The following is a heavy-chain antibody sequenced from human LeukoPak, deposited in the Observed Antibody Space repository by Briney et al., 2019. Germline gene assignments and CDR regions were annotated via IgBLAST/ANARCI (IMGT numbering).Heavy chain of an antibody. V-gene: IGHV1-24*01. CDR2: FDPEDGET. Sequence: ASVEVSCKVSGYTLTELSMHWVRQAPGKGLEWMGGFDPEDGETIYAQKFQGRVTMTEDTSTDTAYMELSSLRSDDTAVYYCATDPVGYCSANGCYSVDYWGQGTLVTVSS. CDR3: ATDPVGYCSANGCYSVDY. CDR1: GYTLTELS. J-gene: IGHJ4*02. D-gene: IGHD2-15*01.